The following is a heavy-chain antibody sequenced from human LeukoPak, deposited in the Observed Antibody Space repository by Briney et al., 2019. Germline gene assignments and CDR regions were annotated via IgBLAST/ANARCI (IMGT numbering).Heavy chain of an antibody. V-gene: IGHV1-69*04. Sequence: SVKVSCKASGGTFSSYAISWVRQAPGQGLEWMGRIIPILGIANYAQKFQGRVTITADKSTSTAYMELSSLRSEDTAVYYCARDHIVGPSNFDYWGLGTLVTVSS. D-gene: IGHD1-26*01. J-gene: IGHJ4*02. CDR1: GGTFSSYA. CDR2: IIPILGIA. CDR3: ARDHIVGPSNFDY.